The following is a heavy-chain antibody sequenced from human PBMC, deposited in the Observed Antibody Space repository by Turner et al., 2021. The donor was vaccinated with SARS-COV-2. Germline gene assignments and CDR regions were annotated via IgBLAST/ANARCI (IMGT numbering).Heavy chain of an antibody. V-gene: IGHV4-39*01. Sequence: QLQLQESGPGLVKPSETLSLTCTVSGGSISSSPYYWGWIRQPPGKGLEWIGSIYYSGSTYYNPSLKSRVTISVDTSKNQFSLKLSSVTAADTAVYYCARRSEGYYGSGSHWSDPWGQGTLVTVSS. J-gene: IGHJ5*02. D-gene: IGHD3-10*01. CDR1: GGSISSSPYY. CDR3: ARRSEGYYGSGSHWSDP. CDR2: IYYSGST.